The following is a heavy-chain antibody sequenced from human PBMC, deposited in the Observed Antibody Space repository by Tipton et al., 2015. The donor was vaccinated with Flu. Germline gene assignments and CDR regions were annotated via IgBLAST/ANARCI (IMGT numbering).Heavy chain of an antibody. Sequence: TLSLTCSVSGDSIGSPSYYNWSRQHPGKRLEWIGDIHRTGNTSHNPSLRRRVTITVDTSKNKFSLKLSSVTAADTAVYYCARRAYSNYVSEPKNWFHPWGQGTLVTVSS. CDR3: ARRAYSNYVSEPKNWFHP. V-gene: IGHV4-38-2*01. D-gene: IGHD4-11*01. J-gene: IGHJ5*02. CDR1: GDSIGSPSY. CDR2: IHRTGNT.